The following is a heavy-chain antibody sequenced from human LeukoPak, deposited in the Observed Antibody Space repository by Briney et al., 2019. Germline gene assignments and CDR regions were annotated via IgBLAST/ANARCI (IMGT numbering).Heavy chain of an antibody. CDR1: GDSFSSYA. CDR3: ARPHHGSWTPYSGQLARPLGS. CDR2: IIPMLKTT. D-gene: IGHD3/OR15-3a*01. J-gene: IGHJ5*01. V-gene: IGHV1-69*13. Sequence: VASVKVSCKASGDSFSSYAIVWVRQAPGQGLEWMGGIIPMLKTTNYAQKFQGRVSMTADESSATAFMELTSLRSEDTAVYYCARPHHGSWTPYSGQLARPLGSWGQGTLVTVSS.